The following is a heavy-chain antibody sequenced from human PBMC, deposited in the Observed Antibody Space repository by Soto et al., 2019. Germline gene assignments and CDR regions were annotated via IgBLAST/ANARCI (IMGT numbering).Heavy chain of an antibody. V-gene: IGHV4-31*03. J-gene: IGHJ5*02. CDR1: GGSIRSVGYY. D-gene: IGHD5-18*01. CDR2: IYYSGST. CDR3: ARDLPHTAMVEPYRFDP. Sequence: SLSLTCTVSGGSIRSVGYYWSWIRQHTGKGLEWIGYIYYSGSTYYNPSLKSRVTISVDTSKNQVSLKLSSVTAAETAVYYCARDLPHTAMVEPYRFDPWRQGTLVPVSS.